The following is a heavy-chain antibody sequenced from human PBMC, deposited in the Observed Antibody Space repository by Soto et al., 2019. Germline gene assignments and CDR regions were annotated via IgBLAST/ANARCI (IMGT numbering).Heavy chain of an antibody. CDR3: ARLLGTMVRGSNNWFDP. CDR1: GYTFTSYG. V-gene: IGHV1-18*01. Sequence: ASVKVSCKASGYTFTSYGISWVRQAPGQGLEWMGWISAYNGNTNYAQKLQGRVTMTTDTSTSTAYMELRSLRSDDTAVYYCARLLGTMVRGSNNWFDPWGQGTLVTVSS. CDR2: ISAYNGNT. D-gene: IGHD3-10*01. J-gene: IGHJ5*02.